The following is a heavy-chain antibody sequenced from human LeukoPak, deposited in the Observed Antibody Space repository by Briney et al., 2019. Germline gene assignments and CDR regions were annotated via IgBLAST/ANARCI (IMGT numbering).Heavy chain of an antibody. CDR1: GFTSSSYA. CDR3: ARVNYDYVWGSYRFDY. Sequence: GGSLRLSCAASGFTSSSYAMHWVRQAPGKGLEWVAVISYDGSNKYYADSVKGRFTISRDNAKNSLYLQMNSLRAEDTAVYYCARVNYDYVWGSYRFDYWGQGTLVTVSS. D-gene: IGHD3-16*02. V-gene: IGHV3-30-3*01. J-gene: IGHJ4*02. CDR2: ISYDGSNK.